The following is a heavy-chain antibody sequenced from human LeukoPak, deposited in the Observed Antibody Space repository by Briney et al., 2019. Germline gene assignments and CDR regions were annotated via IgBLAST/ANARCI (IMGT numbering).Heavy chain of an antibody. CDR1: GASISSSTYS. Sequence: SETLSLTCTVSGASISSSTYSWGWIRQPPVKGLEWNGSVYYSGSTSYTPSLKSRVTISVDTSKNQFSLKLSSVTAADTAVYYCARIERTTWPYYFDYWGQGTLVTVSS. CDR3: ARIERTTWPYYFDY. V-gene: IGHV4-39*07. D-gene: IGHD5-24*01. CDR2: VYYSGST. J-gene: IGHJ4*02.